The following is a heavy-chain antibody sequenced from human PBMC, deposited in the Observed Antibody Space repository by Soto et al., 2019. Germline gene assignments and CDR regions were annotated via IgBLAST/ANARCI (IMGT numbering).Heavy chain of an antibody. V-gene: IGHV2-5*02. CDR1: AFSLSTGGVG. D-gene: IGHD2-21*02. Sequence: QITLKESGPTLVKPTQTLTLTCTFSAFSLSTGGVGVGWIRQPPGKALEWLTLIYWDDDKRYSPSLRSRLTITKEPYKNQVVLTMTNMDPVDTATYYCIQSRCGGDCLQSYASYYYSGMDVWGQGTTVTVSS. CDR3: IQSRCGGDCLQSYASYYYSGMDV. J-gene: IGHJ6*02. CDR2: IYWDDDK.